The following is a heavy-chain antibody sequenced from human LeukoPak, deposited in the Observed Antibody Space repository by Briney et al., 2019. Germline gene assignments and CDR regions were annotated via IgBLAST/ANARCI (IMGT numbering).Heavy chain of an antibody. CDR3: ARRITGTKVDP. CDR1: GGSFSGYY. D-gene: IGHD1-7*01. V-gene: IGHV4-34*01. J-gene: IGHJ5*02. CDR2: IYHSGST. Sequence: SETLSLTCAVYGGSFSGYYWSWIRQPPGKGLEWIGEIYHSGSTNYNPSLKSRVTISVDKSKNQFSLKLSSVTAADTAVYYCARRITGTKVDPWGQGTLVTVSS.